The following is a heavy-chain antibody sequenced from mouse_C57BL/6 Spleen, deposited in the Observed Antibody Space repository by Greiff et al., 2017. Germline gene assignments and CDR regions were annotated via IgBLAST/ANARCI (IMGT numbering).Heavy chain of an antibody. J-gene: IGHJ1*03. Sequence: DVQLQESGGGLVQPGGSMKLSCVASGFTFSNYWMNWVRQSPEKGLEWVAQIRLKSDNYATHYAESVKGRFTISRDDSKSSVYLQMNNLRAEDTGIYYCTGITTVVARYWYFDVWGTGTTVTVSS. D-gene: IGHD1-1*01. CDR1: GFTFSNYW. CDR3: TGITTVVARYWYFDV. V-gene: IGHV6-3*01. CDR2: IRLKSDNYAT.